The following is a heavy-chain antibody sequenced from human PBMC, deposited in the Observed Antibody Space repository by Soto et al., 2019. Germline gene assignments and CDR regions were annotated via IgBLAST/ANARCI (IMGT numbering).Heavy chain of an antibody. V-gene: IGHV4-31*03. CDR1: GGSISIDGYY. D-gene: IGHD1-26*01. CDR3: ARGVGYRGGYVVY. J-gene: IGHJ4*02. CDR2: IYYGGST. Sequence: QVQLQESGPGLVEPAQTLSLTCTVSGGSISIDGYYWSWIRQHPGKGLEWIGYIYYGGSTIYNPSLKSRVIISVDTSKNQFSLALSSVTAADTAVYYCARGVGYRGGYVVYWGQGTLVTVSS.